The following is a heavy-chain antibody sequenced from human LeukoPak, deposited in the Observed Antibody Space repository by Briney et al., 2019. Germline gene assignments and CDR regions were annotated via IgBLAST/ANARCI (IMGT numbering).Heavy chain of an antibody. V-gene: IGHV3-48*03. CDR1: GFTFSSYE. Sequence: PGGSLRLSCAASGFTFSSYEMNWVRQAPGKGLEWVSYISSSGSTIYYADSVKGRFTISRDNSKNTLYLQMNSLRAEDTAVYYCARAYYDILTGFSPHFDYWGQGTLVTVSS. CDR2: ISSSGSTI. D-gene: IGHD3-9*01. J-gene: IGHJ4*02. CDR3: ARAYYDILTGFSPHFDY.